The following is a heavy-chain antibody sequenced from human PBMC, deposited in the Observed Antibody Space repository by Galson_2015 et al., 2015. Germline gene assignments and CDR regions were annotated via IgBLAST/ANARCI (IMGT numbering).Heavy chain of an antibody. D-gene: IGHD6-19*01. J-gene: IGHJ4*02. Sequence: PALVKPTQTLTLTCTFSGFSLSTSGMCVSWIRQPPGKALEWLALIDWDDDKYYSTSLKTRLTISKDTSKNQVVLTMTNMDPVDTATYYCARIISYSSGPRPELYFDYWGQGTLVTVSS. CDR3: ARIISYSSGPRPELYFDY. CDR1: GFSLSTSGMC. V-gene: IGHV2-70*01. CDR2: IDWDDDK.